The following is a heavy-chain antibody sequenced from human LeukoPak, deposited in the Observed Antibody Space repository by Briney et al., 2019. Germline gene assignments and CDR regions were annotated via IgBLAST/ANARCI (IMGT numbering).Heavy chain of an antibody. V-gene: IGHV1-69*13. CDR3: ARDPCSTSCYRGGYYYYYMDV. Sequence: GASVKVSCKASGGTFSTYAISWVRQAPGQGLEWMGGIIPMFGTANYAQKFQGRVTITADESTNTAHMELSSLRSEDTAVYYCARDPCSTSCYRGGYYYYYMDVWGKGTTVTVSS. CDR1: GGTFSTYA. D-gene: IGHD2-2*02. J-gene: IGHJ6*03. CDR2: IIPMFGTA.